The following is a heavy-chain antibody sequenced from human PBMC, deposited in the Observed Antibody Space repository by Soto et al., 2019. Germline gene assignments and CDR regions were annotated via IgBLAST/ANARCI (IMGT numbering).Heavy chain of an antibody. CDR3: AIPLPLELGGTDY. J-gene: IGHJ4*02. CDR2: IDDSGKV. V-gene: IGHV4-39*02. CDR1: GGSISGSPYH. D-gene: IGHD7-27*01. Sequence: SETLSLTCTVSGGSISGSPYHWGWIRQPPGKGLEWIGSIDDSGKVYYNPSLTGRATLLVDTSKNRFSLNLNSVTAADTAVYYCAIPLPLELGGTDYWGQGTLVTVSS.